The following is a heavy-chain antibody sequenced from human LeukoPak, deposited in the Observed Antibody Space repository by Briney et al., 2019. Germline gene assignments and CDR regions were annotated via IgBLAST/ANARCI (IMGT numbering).Heavy chain of an antibody. CDR1: GGSFSGYY. D-gene: IGHD5-18*01. J-gene: IGHJ4*02. CDR3: ARLGDTAYYYVDY. Sequence: PSETLSLTCTVSGGSFSGYYWSWIRQPPGKGLEWIGYIYSSGGAIYNPSLKSRVTMTVDTSNNQFTLKLKSVTAADTAVYYCARLGDTAYYYVDYWGQGSLVTVSS. CDR2: IYSSGGA. V-gene: IGHV4-4*09.